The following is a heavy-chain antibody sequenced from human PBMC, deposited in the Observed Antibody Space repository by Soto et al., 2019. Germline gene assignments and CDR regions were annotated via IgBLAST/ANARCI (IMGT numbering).Heavy chain of an antibody. Sequence: PWGSLRLSCAASGFTFSSYAMSWVRQAPGKGLEWVSAVTGSGGTTYYADSVEGRFTISRDNSKNTVYLQMNSLRADDTAVYYCAKDPFSGWFDYWGQGTPVTVSS. V-gene: IGHV3-23*01. D-gene: IGHD6-19*01. CDR1: GFTFSSYA. CDR2: VTGSGGTT. J-gene: IGHJ4*02. CDR3: AKDPFSGWFDY.